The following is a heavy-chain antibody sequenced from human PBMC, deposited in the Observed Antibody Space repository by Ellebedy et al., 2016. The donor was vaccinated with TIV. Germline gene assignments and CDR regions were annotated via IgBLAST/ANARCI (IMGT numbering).Heavy chain of an antibody. J-gene: IGHJ4*02. CDR1: GGPISRDY. Sequence: SETLSLXXTVSGGPISRDYWSWIRQSPGKGPEWIGYIYYSGSTNYNPSLKSRVTMSVDTSKNQFSLKVTSVTAADTAVYYCTRVKLGDRADYRLDYWGQGTQVTVSS. D-gene: IGHD4/OR15-4a*01. V-gene: IGHV4-59*01. CDR2: IYYSGST. CDR3: TRVKLGDRADYRLDY.